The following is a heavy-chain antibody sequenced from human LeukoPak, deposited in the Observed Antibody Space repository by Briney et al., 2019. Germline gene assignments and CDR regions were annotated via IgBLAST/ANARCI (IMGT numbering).Heavy chain of an antibody. CDR3: VNVASGSSGEDI. CDR1: GFTFSSYA. D-gene: IGHD1-26*01. V-gene: IGHV3-64D*09. Sequence: GGSLRLSCSASGFTFSSYARHWVRQAPGKGLEYVSAISSNGGSTYYADSVKGRFTISRDNSKNTLYLQMSSLRAEDTAVYYCVNVASGSSGEDIWGQGTMVTVSS. J-gene: IGHJ3*02. CDR2: ISSNGGST.